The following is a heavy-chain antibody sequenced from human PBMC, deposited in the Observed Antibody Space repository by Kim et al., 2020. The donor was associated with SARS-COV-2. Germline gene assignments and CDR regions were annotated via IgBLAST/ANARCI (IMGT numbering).Heavy chain of an antibody. Sequence: GGSLRLSCAASGFTVSSNYMSWVRQAPGKGLEWVSVIYSGGSTYYADSVKGRFTISRDNSKNTLYLQMNSLGAEDTAVYYCARGGSGWYWTLEDYWGQGTLVTVSS. CDR1: GFTVSSNY. V-gene: IGHV3-66*02. CDR3: ARGGSGWYWTLEDY. D-gene: IGHD6-19*01. CDR2: IYSGGST. J-gene: IGHJ4*02.